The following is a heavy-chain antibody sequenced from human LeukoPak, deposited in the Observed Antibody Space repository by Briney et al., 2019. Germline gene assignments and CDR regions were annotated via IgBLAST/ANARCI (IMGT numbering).Heavy chain of an antibody. J-gene: IGHJ6*02. Sequence: SETLSLTCTVSGGSISSYYWSWIRQPPGKGLEWIGYIYYSGNTNYSPSLKSRVTISVDTSKNQFSLKLSSVTAADTAVYYCARVPYCSSTSCYGAPRSYGMDVWGQGTTVTVSS. CDR2: IYYSGNT. CDR3: ARVPYCSSTSCYGAPRSYGMDV. V-gene: IGHV4-59*01. CDR1: GGSISSYY. D-gene: IGHD2-2*01.